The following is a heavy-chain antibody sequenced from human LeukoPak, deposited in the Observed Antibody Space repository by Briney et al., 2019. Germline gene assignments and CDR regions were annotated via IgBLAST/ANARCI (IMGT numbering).Heavy chain of an antibody. Sequence: GESLKISCKGSGSTFTSYWIGWVRQLPGKGLEWMGIIYPGDSDTRYSPSFQGQVTISADKSISTAYLQWSSLKASDTAMYYCARPFREAIAAREVPQSYYYYYYMDVWGKGTTVTVSS. V-gene: IGHV5-51*01. CDR1: GSTFTSYW. J-gene: IGHJ6*03. CDR3: ARPFREAIAAREVPQSYYYYYYMDV. D-gene: IGHD6-6*01. CDR2: IYPGDSDT.